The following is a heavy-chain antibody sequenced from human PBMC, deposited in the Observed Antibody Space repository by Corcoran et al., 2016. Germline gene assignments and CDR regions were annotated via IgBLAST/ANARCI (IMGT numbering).Heavy chain of an antibody. Sequence: EVQLVESGGGLVQPGGSLRLSCAASGFTFSSYSMNWVRQAPGKGLEWVSYISSSSSTIYYADSVKGRFTISRDNAKNSLYLQMNSLRAEDTAVYYCAREPVYYDILTGYYPGDYFDYWGHGTLVTVSS. CDR1: GFTFSSYS. D-gene: IGHD3-9*01. V-gene: IGHV3-48*04. CDR3: AREPVYYDILTGYYPGDYFDY. CDR2: ISSSSSTI. J-gene: IGHJ4*01.